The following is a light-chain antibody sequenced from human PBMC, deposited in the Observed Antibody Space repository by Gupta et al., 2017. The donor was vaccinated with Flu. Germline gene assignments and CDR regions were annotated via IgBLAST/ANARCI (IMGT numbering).Light chain of an antibody. CDR2: GAS. J-gene: IGKJ1*01. CDR3: QQYDNSPWT. Sequence: VLTPSSGTLSLSPGENVTLSCRASQSVSNSFLAWYQQKPGQAPRFLIYGASSRPPGIPDRFSGSGSGTDFSLTISRLEPEDFALYYCQQYDNSPWTFGQGTKVEVK. CDR1: QSVSNSF. V-gene: IGKV3-20*01.